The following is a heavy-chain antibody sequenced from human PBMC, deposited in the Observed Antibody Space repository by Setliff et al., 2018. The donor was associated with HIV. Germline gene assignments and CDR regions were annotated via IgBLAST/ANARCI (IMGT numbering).Heavy chain of an antibody. V-gene: IGHV4-4*07. CDR2: IFTSGTT. CDR1: GGSISNFY. CDR3: ARTRGYCSGTNCYALRGPDY. D-gene: IGHD2-2*01. Sequence: SETLSLTCSVSGGSISNFYWSWIRQPAGKGLEWIGRIFTSGTTNYNPSLRSRVTISVDTSKNQSSLKLSSVTAADTAVYYCARTRGYCSGTNCYALRGPDYWGQGTLVTVSS. J-gene: IGHJ4*02.